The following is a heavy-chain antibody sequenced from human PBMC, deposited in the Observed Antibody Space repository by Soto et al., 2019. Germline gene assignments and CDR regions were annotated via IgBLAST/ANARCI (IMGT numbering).Heavy chain of an antibody. Sequence: QVQLQESGPGLVKPSQTLSLTCTVSGGSISSGGYYWSWIRQHPGKGLEWIGYIYYSGSTYYNPSLKSRVTISVDTSKNQFSLKLSSVTAADTAVYYCARDLGFLWFGTEKESWFDPWGQGTLVTVSS. CDR2: IYYSGST. J-gene: IGHJ5*02. V-gene: IGHV4-31*03. CDR1: GGSISSGGYY. CDR3: ARDLGFLWFGTEKESWFDP. D-gene: IGHD3-10*01.